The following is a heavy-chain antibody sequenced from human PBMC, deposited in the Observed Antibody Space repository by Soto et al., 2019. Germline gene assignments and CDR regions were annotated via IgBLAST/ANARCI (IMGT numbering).Heavy chain of an antibody. V-gene: IGHV5-51*01. Sequence: GESLKISCKGSGYSFTSYWIGWVRQIPWKGLEWMGIIYPCDSDTRYSPSFQGQVTISADKSISTAYLQWSSLKASDTAMYYCARSPPYYYDSSGYPTPFEYWGKGTLVIVSS. J-gene: IGHJ4*02. CDR2: IYPCDSDT. D-gene: IGHD3-22*01. CDR1: GYSFTSYW. CDR3: ARSPPYYYDSSGYPTPFEY.